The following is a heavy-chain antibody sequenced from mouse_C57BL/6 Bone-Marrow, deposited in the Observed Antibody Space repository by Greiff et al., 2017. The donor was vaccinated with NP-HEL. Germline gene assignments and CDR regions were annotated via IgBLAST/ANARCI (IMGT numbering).Heavy chain of an antibody. V-gene: IGHV1-81*01. CDR2: IYPRSGNT. Sequence: QVQLKESGAELARPGASVKLSCKASGYTFTSYGISWVKQRTGQGLEWIGEIYPRSGNTYYNEKFKGKATLTADKSSSTAYMELRSLTSEDSAVYFCARHLRWSYYAMEYWGQGTSVTVSS. CDR3: ARHLRWSYYAMEY. D-gene: IGHD2-3*01. CDR1: GYTFTSYG. J-gene: IGHJ4*01.